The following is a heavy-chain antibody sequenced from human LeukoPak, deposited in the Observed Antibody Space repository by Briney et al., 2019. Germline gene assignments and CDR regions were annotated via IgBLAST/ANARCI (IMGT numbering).Heavy chain of an antibody. CDR1: GGSLSSGDYY. CDR2: IYYSGST. J-gene: IGHJ4*02. CDR3: AREVSRWPYYFDY. V-gene: IGHV4-30-4*01. Sequence: PSQTLSLTCTVYGGSLSSGDYYWSWIRQPPVKGLEWIGYIYYSGSTYYNPSLKSRVTISVDTSKNQFSLKLSSVTAADTAVYYCAREVSRWPYYFDYWGQGTLVTVSS. D-gene: IGHD4-23*01.